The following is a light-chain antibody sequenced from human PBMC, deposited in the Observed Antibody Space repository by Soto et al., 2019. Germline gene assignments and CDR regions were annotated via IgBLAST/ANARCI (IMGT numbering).Light chain of an antibody. CDR1: QDISNY. V-gene: IGKV1-33*01. Sequence: DIQMTQSPSSLCASVGDRVTITCQASQDISNYLNWYQQKPGKAPKLLIYDASNLETGVPSRFSGSGSGTDFTFTVSSLQPEDIATYYCQQYDSLPLTFGGGTKVEIK. CDR2: DAS. J-gene: IGKJ4*01. CDR3: QQYDSLPLT.